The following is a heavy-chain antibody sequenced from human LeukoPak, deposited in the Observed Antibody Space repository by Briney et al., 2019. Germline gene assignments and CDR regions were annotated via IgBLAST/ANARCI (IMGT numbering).Heavy chain of an antibody. D-gene: IGHD3-16*01. CDR2: ISSSGSTI. J-gene: IGHJ4*02. V-gene: IGHV3-48*03. Sequence: GGSLRLSCAASGFTFSSYEMNWVRQAPGKGPEWVSYISSSGSTIYYADSVKGRFTISRDNAKNSLYLQMNSLRAEDTAVYYCARDHWKWGRFDYWGQGTLVTVSS. CDR1: GFTFSSYE. CDR3: ARDHWKWGRFDY.